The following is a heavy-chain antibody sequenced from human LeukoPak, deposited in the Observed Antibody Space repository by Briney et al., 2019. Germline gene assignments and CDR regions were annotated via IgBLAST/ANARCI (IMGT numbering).Heavy chain of an antibody. J-gene: IGHJ6*02. V-gene: IGHV1-24*01. Sequence: ASVKVSCRVSGYTLTELSMHWVRQAPGKGLEWMGGFDPEDGETIYAQKFQGRVTMTEDTSTDTAYMELSSLRSEDTAVYYRATNSKDCGGVDGSVWVVNYGMDVWGQGTTVTVSS. CDR1: GYTLTELS. D-gene: IGHD4-23*01. CDR3: ATNSKDCGGVDGSVWVVNYGMDV. CDR2: FDPEDGET.